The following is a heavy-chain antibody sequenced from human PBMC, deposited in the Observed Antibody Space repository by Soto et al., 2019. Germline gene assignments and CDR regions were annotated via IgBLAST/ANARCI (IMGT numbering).Heavy chain of an antibody. Sequence: GGSLRLSCAASGFTFSSYSMNWVRQAPGKGLEWVSSISSSSSYIYYADSVKGRFTISRDNAKNSLYLQMNSLRAEDTAVYYCARDQGYCISTSCRTYGMDVWGQGTTVTVSS. V-gene: IGHV3-21*01. D-gene: IGHD2-2*01. CDR3: ARDQGYCISTSCRTYGMDV. CDR2: ISSSSSYI. J-gene: IGHJ6*02. CDR1: GFTFSSYS.